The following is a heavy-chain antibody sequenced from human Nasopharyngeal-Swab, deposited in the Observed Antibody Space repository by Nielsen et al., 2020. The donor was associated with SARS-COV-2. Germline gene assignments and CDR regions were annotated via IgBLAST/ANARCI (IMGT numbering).Heavy chain of an antibody. CDR1: GGSINTYY. D-gene: IGHD6-6*01. Sequence: SETLSLTCTVSGGSINTYYWSWIRQPPGKGLEWIGYIYSTEITKYNPSLGSRVTMSGDTSKNQVYLKLKSLTAADTAVYYCARGPYSRSSLWVHWGQGTLVTVSS. CDR3: ARGPYSRSSLWVH. J-gene: IGHJ4*02. V-gene: IGHV4-59*01. CDR2: IYSTEIT.